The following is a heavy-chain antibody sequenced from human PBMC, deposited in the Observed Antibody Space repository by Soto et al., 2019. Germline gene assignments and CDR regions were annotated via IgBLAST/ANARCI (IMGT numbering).Heavy chain of an antibody. D-gene: IGHD4-17*01. V-gene: IGHV3-23*01. J-gene: IGHJ4*02. CDR1: GFTFNSYY. Sequence: GGSLRLSCVASGFTFNSYYMTWVRQAPGKGLEWVSTISVIGDKTHYAKSVKGRYTISRDNSKNTAYLDLTRLTTNDTATYFCATWVDYGDFEGFDFWGQGTLVTVSS. CDR2: ISVIGDKT. CDR3: ATWVDYGDFEGFDF.